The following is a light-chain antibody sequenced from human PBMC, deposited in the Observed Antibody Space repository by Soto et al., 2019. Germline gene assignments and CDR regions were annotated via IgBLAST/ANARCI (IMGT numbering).Light chain of an antibody. V-gene: IGLV8-61*01. Sequence: QTVVTQEPSFSVSPGGTVTLTCGLSSGSVSTSHYPSWYHQTPGQAPRTPIYSTNTRSSGVPHRFSGSILGNKAALTITGAQTDDESDYYCLLYMGSAIWLFGGGTKLTVL. CDR3: LLYMGSAIWL. CDR1: SGSVSTSHY. J-gene: IGLJ2*01. CDR2: STN.